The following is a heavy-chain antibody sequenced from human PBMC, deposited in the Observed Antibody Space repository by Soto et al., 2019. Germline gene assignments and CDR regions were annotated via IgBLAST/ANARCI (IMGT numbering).Heavy chain of an antibody. CDR3: ARDKEHTHGAVLRY. CDR2: TNYNGRT. J-gene: IGHJ4*02. D-gene: IGHD2-8*02. V-gene: IGHV4-59*01. CDR1: GGSISTYF. Sequence: PSETLSLTCTVSGGSISTYFWNWVRQVPGKGLEWIGYTNYNGRTNYIYNPSLKSRVTISVDTSKNQFSLHLSSVTAADTAVYFCARDKEHTHGAVLRYWGQGT.